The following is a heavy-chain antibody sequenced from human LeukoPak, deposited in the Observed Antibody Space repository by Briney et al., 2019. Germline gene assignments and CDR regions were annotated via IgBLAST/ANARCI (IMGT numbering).Heavy chain of an antibody. Sequence: PSETLSLTCSVSGSSISSGYYWGWIRQPPGKGLEWIGSIHHSGNTYFNPSLRSRVTVSVDTAKNQFSLKLRSVTAADTAVYYCARVDPLYGSGSYPDYWGQGTLVTVSS. CDR2: IHHSGNT. CDR3: ARVDPLYGSGSYPDY. D-gene: IGHD3-10*01. V-gene: IGHV4-38-2*02. J-gene: IGHJ4*02. CDR1: GSSISSGYY.